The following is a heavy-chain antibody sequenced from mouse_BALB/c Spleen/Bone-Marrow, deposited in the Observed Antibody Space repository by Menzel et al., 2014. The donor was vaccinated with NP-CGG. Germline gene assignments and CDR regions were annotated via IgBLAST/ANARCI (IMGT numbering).Heavy chain of an antibody. CDR2: IWGDGST. CDR3: ARDQSGLYAMDY. V-gene: IGHV2-6-7*01. J-gene: IGHJ4*01. Sequence: VKLEESGPGLVAPSQSLSITCTVSGFSLTGYGVNWVRQPPGKGLEWLGMIWGDGSTDSNSALKSRLSISKDNSKSQVCLKMNSLKNEDTARYFCARDQSGLYAMDYLGQGASATISS. CDR1: GFSLTGYG. D-gene: IGHD3-2*02.